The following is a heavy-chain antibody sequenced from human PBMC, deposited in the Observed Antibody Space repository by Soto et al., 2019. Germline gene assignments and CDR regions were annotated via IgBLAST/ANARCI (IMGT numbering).Heavy chain of an antibody. D-gene: IGHD3-3*02. CDR3: ARAPLISIFFAYGMDV. Sequence: QVQLQESGPGLVNPSQTLSLTCTVSGGSISSGGYYWTWIRQHPGKGLEWIGYIYYSEKTYYNPSLKSRVTISVEKSKNQFSLKLSSVTAADTAVYYCARAPLISIFFAYGMDVWGQGTTVTVSS. V-gene: IGHV4-31*03. J-gene: IGHJ6*02. CDR1: GGSISSGGYY. CDR2: IYYSEKT.